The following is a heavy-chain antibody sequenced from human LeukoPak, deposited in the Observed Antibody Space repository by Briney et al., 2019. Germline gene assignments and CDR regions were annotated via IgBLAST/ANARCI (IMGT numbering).Heavy chain of an antibody. D-gene: IGHD3-9*01. CDR1: GYSFTSYW. Sequence: GESLKISCKGSGYSFTSYWITWVRQMPGKGLEWMGRIDPSDSYTNYSPSFQGHVTISADKSISTACLQWSSLKASDTAMYYCARLCYDILTGYLFDYWGQGTLVTVSS. CDR3: ARLCYDILTGYLFDY. CDR2: IDPSDSYT. J-gene: IGHJ4*02. V-gene: IGHV5-10-1*01.